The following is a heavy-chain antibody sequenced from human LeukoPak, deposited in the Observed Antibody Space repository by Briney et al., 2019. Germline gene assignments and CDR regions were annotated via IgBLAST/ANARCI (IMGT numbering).Heavy chain of an antibody. CDR1: GFIFSSYS. Sequence: GGSLRLPCAASGFIFSSYSMNWVRQAPGKGLEWVSYISSSSSTMYYAASVKGRFSISRDNAQNSLYLQMNSLRAEDTAVYYCAKDMDVGDYGSRDYFDYCGQGTLVTVSS. V-gene: IGHV3-48*01. CDR3: AKDMDVGDYGSRDYFDY. CDR2: ISSSSSTM. J-gene: IGHJ4*02. D-gene: IGHD3-10*01.